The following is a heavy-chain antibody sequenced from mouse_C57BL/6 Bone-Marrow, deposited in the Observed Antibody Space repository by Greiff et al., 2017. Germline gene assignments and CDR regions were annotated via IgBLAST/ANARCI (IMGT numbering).Heavy chain of an antibody. V-gene: IGHV1-81*01. J-gene: IGHJ4*01. CDR3: AREGFITTVVAGAMDY. Sequence: QVQLQQSGAELARPGASVKLSCKASGYTFTSYGISWVKQRTGQGLEWIGEIYPRSGNTYYNEKFKGKATLTADKSSSTAYMELRSLTSEDSAVYFCAREGFITTVVAGAMDYWGQGTSVTVSS. D-gene: IGHD1-1*01. CDR1: GYTFTSYG. CDR2: IYPRSGNT.